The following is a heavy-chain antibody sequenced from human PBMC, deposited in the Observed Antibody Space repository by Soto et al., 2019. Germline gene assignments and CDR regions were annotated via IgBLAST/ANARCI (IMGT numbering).Heavy chain of an antibody. CDR1: GYTFTSYY. D-gene: IGHD3-3*01. J-gene: IGHJ6*03. CDR2: INPSGGST. V-gene: IGHV1-46*03. CDR3: AREGGINFWSGYEYYYYMDV. Sequence: GASVKVSCKASGYTFTSYYMHWVRQAPGQGLEWMGIINPSGGSTSYAQKFQGRVTMTRGTSTSTVYMELSSLRSEDTAVYYCAREGGINFWSGYEYYYYMDVWGKGTTVTVSS.